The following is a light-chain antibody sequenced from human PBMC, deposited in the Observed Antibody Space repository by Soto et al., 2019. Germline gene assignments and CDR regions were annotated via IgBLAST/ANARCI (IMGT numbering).Light chain of an antibody. J-gene: IGKJ4*01. CDR2: AAS. CDR1: QSISSY. V-gene: IGKV1-39*01. Sequence: DIQMTQSPSSLSASVGDRVTITCRASQSISSYLNWYQQKPGKAPKLLIYAASSLQSGVPSRFSGSGSGTDFTLTIISLQPEDFATYSCQQSYSTPLTFGGGTKVEIK. CDR3: QQSYSTPLT.